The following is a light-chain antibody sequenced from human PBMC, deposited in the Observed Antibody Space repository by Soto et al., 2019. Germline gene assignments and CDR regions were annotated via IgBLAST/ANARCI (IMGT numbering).Light chain of an antibody. CDR1: QSVTSSF. CDR3: QQYGGSPGA. Sequence: EIVLTQSPGTLSLSAGERATLSCRASQSVTSSFVAWYQQKPGQAPRLLIYNASNRVTGIPDRFSGSGSGPDFTLTITRLEPDDFAVYHCQQYGGSPGAFGQGTKVEIK. CDR2: NAS. J-gene: IGKJ1*01. V-gene: IGKV3-20*01.